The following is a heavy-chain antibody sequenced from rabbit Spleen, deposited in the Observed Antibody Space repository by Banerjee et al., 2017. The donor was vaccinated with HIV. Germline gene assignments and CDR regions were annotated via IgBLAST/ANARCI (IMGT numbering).Heavy chain of an antibody. CDR1: GFDFSSYS. Sequence: QEQLKETGGGLVQPGGSLTLSCATSGFDFSSYSMSWVRQAPGKGLEWIACIDTNNGDTDYANWPKGRFTISKTSSTTVTLQMTSLTAADTATYFCARNYVNAFDPWGPGTLVTVS. CDR3: ARNYVNAFDP. V-gene: IGHV1S45*01. CDR2: IDTNNGDT. D-gene: IGHD1-1*01. J-gene: IGHJ2*01.